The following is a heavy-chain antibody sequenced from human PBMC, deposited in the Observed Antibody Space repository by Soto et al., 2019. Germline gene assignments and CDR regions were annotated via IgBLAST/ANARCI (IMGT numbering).Heavy chain of an antibody. J-gene: IGHJ6*02. D-gene: IGHD3-10*01. V-gene: IGHV1-18*04. Sequence: SVKVSCKASGYTFTSYGISWVRQAPGQGLEWMGWISAYNGNTNYAQKLQGRVTMTTDTSTSTAYMELRSLRSDDTAVYYCARDHGITMARGVTRGYYGMDVWGQGTTVTVSS. CDR1: GYTFTSYG. CDR3: ARDHGITMARGVTRGYYGMDV. CDR2: ISAYNGNT.